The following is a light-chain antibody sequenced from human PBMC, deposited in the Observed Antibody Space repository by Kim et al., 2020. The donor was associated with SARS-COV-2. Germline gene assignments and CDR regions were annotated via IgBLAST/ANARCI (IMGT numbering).Light chain of an antibody. V-gene: IGLV3-21*04. CDR1: IIGGRS. CDR3: QVWDITGDHAV. CDR2: YDT. Sequence: APRTSACIRGGGIIIGGRSVNWYRRTPGKDSLLVNKYDTDRPSAIPERFSGSNSGDTATLTISRAEAGEEADFYCQVWDITGDHAVFGGGTQLTVL. J-gene: IGLJ2*01.